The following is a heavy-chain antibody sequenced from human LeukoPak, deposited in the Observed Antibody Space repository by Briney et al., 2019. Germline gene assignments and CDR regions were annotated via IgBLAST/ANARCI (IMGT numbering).Heavy chain of an antibody. D-gene: IGHD4-17*01. CDR3: ARVAYGDYYFDY. CDR1: GGSISSYY. Sequence: SETLSLTCTVSGGSISSYYWSWIRQPAGKGLEWIGRMYSSGTTNYNPSLKSRVTMSVDTFKNQFSLKLSSVTAADTAVCYCARVAYGDYYFDYWGQGTLVTVSS. CDR2: MYSSGTT. J-gene: IGHJ4*02. V-gene: IGHV4-4*07.